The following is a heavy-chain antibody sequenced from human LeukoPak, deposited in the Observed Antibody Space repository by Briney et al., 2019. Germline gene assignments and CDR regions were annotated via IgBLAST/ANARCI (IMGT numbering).Heavy chain of an antibody. V-gene: IGHV1-24*01. Sequence: ASVNVSCKVSGYTLTELSMHWVRQAPGKGLEWMGGFDPEDGETIYAQKFQGRVTMTEDTSTDTAYMELSSLRSEDTAVYYCATALPVRFLEWLSWGQGTLVTVSS. D-gene: IGHD3-3*01. CDR2: FDPEDGET. CDR1: GYTLTELS. CDR3: ATALPVRFLEWLS. J-gene: IGHJ5*02.